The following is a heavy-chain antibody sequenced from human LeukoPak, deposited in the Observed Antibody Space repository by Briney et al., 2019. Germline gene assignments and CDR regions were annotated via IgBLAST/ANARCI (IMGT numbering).Heavy chain of an antibody. CDR1: GFTFSSYA. J-gene: IGHJ6*02. V-gene: IGHV3-9*01. CDR3: VKDRDFWSGLDV. D-gene: IGHD3-3*01. Sequence: GGSLRLSCAASGFTFSSYAMSWVRQVPGKGLEWVSGISWQSNTRKYADSVRGRFTISRDNAKNSLYLQMNSLKLEDTALYYCVKDRDFWSGLDVWGQGTMVTVS. CDR2: ISWQSNTR.